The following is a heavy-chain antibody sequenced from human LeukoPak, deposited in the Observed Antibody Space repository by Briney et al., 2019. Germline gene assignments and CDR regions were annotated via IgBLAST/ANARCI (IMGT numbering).Heavy chain of an antibody. Sequence: SETLSLTCTVSGGSISSYYWSWIPEPPGKGLEWIGDIYYSGSTNYNHSLKSRVTISVDTSKNQFSLKLSSVTAADTAVYYCARDQASYYDSSGYFDYRGQGTLVTVSS. V-gene: IGHV4-59*01. D-gene: IGHD3-22*01. CDR2: IYYSGST. J-gene: IGHJ4*02. CDR3: ARDQASYYDSSGYFDY. CDR1: GGSISSYY.